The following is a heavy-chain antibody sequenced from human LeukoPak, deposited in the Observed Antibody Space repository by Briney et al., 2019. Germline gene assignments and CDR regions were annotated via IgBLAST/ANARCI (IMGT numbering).Heavy chain of an antibody. J-gene: IGHJ4*02. V-gene: IGHV1-2*02. CDR2: INPNSGGT. CDR1: GYTFTGYY. Sequence: GASVKVSCKASGYTFTGYYMHWVRQAPGQGREWMGWINPNSGGTNYAQKFRGRVTMTRDTSIGTAYMELSRLRSDDTAAYYCARAETGGDYSHWGEGTLVTVSS. D-gene: IGHD2-21*01. CDR3: ARAETGGDYSH.